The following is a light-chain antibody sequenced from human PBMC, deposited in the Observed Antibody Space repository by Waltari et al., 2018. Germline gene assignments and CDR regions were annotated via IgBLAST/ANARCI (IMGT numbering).Light chain of an antibody. Sequence: IQMTQSPSSLSASVGDRVTLTCRASQSISSYLNWYQQKPGKAPTLLIYAASSLQSGVPSRFSGSGSGTDFTLTISSLQPEDFATYYCQQSYSTPRTFGQGTKVEIK. CDR2: AAS. V-gene: IGKV1-39*01. J-gene: IGKJ1*01. CDR3: QQSYSTPRT. CDR1: QSISSY.